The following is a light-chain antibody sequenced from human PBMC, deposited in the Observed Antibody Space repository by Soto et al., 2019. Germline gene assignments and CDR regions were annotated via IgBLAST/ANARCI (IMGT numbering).Light chain of an antibody. CDR2: DIS. V-gene: IGKV3-11*01. CDR3: QHRSSWPIT. J-gene: IGKJ5*01. Sequence: EIVLTQSPGTLSLSPGERATLSCRASQSVSGYLAWYQQKPGQAPRLLIYDISKRATGIPARFSGSGSATDFTLTISSLAPEDFAVYYCQHRSSWPITFGQGTRLEIK. CDR1: QSVSGY.